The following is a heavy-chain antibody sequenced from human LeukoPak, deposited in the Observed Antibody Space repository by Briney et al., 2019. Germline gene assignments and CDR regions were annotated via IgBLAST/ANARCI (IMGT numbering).Heavy chain of an antibody. CDR3: AKGYCSSISCLVDY. V-gene: IGHV3-9*01. CDR1: GFTFDDYA. J-gene: IGHJ4*02. CDR2: ISWNSGSI. D-gene: IGHD2-2*01. Sequence: GGSLRLSCAASGFTFDDYAMHWVRQAPGKGLERVSGISWNSGSIGYADSVKGRFTISRDNAKNSLYLQMNSLRAEDTALYYCAKGYCSSISCLVDYWGQGTLVTVSS.